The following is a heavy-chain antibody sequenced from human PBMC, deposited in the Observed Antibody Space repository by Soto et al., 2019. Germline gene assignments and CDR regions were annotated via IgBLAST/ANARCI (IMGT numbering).Heavy chain of an antibody. D-gene: IGHD2-15*01. CDR3: ARGVVVAARGWGYYYYYGMDV. Sequence: GALRLSCAASVFTVSSYSMNWVRQAPGKGLEWVSSISSSSSYIYYADSVKGRFTISRDNAKNSLYLQMNSLRAADTAVYYCARGVVVAARGWGYYYYYGMDVWGQGTTVTVSS. CDR2: ISSSSSYI. J-gene: IGHJ6*02. CDR1: VFTVSSYS. V-gene: IGHV3-21*01.